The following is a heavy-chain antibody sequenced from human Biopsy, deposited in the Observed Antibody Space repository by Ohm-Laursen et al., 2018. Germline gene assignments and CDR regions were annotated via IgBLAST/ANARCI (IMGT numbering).Heavy chain of an antibody. CDR2: MTPKTGKT. Sequence: SVKVSCKVSGYTFTDYDINWVRQASGQGLEWVGWMTPKTGKTGYTQKLQGRLTMTRDTSTSTAYMELSSLRSEDTAIYYCARGGYDYDYWGQGTLVTVSS. CDR1: GYTFTDYD. D-gene: IGHD5-12*01. CDR3: ARGGYDYDY. V-gene: IGHV1-8*01. J-gene: IGHJ4*02.